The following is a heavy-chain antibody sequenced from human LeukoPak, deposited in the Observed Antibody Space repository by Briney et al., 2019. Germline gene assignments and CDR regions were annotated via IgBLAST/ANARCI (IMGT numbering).Heavy chain of an antibody. J-gene: IGHJ4*02. Sequence: ASVKVSCKASGYTFTSYYMHWVRQAPGQGLEWKGIINPSGGSTSYAQKFQGRVTMTRDTSTSTVYMELSSLRSEDTAVYYCARVDTAMDFDYWGQGTLVTVSS. V-gene: IGHV1-46*01. CDR1: GYTFTSYY. CDR2: INPSGGST. CDR3: ARVDTAMDFDY. D-gene: IGHD5-18*01.